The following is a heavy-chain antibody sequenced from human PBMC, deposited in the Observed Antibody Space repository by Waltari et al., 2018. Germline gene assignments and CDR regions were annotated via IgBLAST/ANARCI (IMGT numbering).Heavy chain of an antibody. CDR1: VYSLSSGSY. V-gene: IGHV4-38-2*01. CDR2: IYHSGST. D-gene: IGHD4-17*01. J-gene: IGHJ3*02. CDR3: ARHKGYGVGKAFDI. Sequence: QVQLQESGPGLVKPSETLSLTCAVSVYSLSSGSYWGWLRQPPGKGLEWIGSIYHSGSTYYNPSLKSRVTISVDTSKNKFSLKLSSVTAADTAVYYCARHKGYGVGKAFDIWGQGTMVTVSS.